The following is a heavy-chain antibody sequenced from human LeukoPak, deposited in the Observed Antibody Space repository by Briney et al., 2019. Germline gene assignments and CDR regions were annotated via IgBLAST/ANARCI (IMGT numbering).Heavy chain of an antibody. CDR2: FDPEDGET. D-gene: IGHD3-9*01. CDR1: GYTLTELS. J-gene: IGHJ4*02. CDR3: ATRKGPQLRYFDWSFDY. V-gene: IGHV1-24*01. Sequence: ASVKVSCKVSGYTLTELSMHWVRQAPGKGLEWMGGFDPEDGETIYAQKFQGRVTMTEDTSTDTAYMELSSLRSEDTAVYYCATRKGPQLRYFDWSFDYWGQRTLVTVSS.